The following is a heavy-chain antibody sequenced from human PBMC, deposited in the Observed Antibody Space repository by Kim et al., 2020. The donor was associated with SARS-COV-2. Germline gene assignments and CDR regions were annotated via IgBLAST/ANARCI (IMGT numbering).Heavy chain of an antibody. CDR3: ARARGGDI. CDR2: IKQDGSEK. D-gene: IGHD2-15*01. V-gene: IGHV3-7*01. J-gene: IGHJ3*02. Sequence: GGSLRLSCAASGFTFSSYCMSWVRQAPGKGLEWVANIKQDGSEKYYVDSVKGRFTISRDNAKNSLYLQMNSLRAEDTAVYHCARARGGDIWGQGTMVTVSS. CDR1: GFTFSSYC.